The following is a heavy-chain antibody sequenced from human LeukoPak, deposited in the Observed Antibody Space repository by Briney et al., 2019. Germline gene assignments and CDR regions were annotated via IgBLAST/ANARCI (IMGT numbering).Heavy chain of an antibody. Sequence: NPGGSLRLSCAASGFTFSSYSMNWVRQAPGKGLEWVSSISSSSSYIYYADSVKGRFTISRDNAKNSLYLQMNSLRAEDTAVYYCAREDAQDYYDSSGYAFDIWGQGTMVTVSS. J-gene: IGHJ3*02. V-gene: IGHV3-21*01. D-gene: IGHD3-22*01. CDR2: ISSSSSYI. CDR3: AREDAQDYYDSSGYAFDI. CDR1: GFTFSSYS.